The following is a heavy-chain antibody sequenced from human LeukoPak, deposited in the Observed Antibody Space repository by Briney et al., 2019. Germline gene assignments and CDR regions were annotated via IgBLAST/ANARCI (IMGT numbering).Heavy chain of an antibody. D-gene: IGHD3-16*01. J-gene: IGHJ5*02. Sequence: SETLSLTCTVSGGSINSGSYYWSWIRQPAGKGLEWIGRIYTSGSTNYNPSLESRLTISADTSKNQFSLKVMSVTAADTAVYYCARDWGFQWLDPWGQGTLVTVSS. CDR1: GGSINSGSYY. V-gene: IGHV4-61*02. CDR2: IYTSGST. CDR3: ARDWGFQWLDP.